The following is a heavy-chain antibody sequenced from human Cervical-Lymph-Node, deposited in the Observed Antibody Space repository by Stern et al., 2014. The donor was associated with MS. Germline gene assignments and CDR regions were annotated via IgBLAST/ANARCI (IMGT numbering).Heavy chain of an antibody. CDR3: ARDGYSSTEYYLEY. J-gene: IGHJ4*02. V-gene: IGHV4-61*01. D-gene: IGHD2-2*01. CDR1: GDSISRRSYY. CDR2: IYYGGST. Sequence: QGQLQESGPGLVKPSETLSLTCTVSGDSISRRSYYWSWIRQPPGKGLEWIGFIYYGGSTKYNPSLNSRVTILQDSSKNQISLKLNSVTAADSAVYYCARDGYSSTEYYLEYWGQGILVTVSS.